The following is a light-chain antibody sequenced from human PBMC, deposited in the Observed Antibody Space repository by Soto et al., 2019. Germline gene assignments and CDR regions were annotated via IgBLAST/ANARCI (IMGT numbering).Light chain of an antibody. CDR3: LQDYNYPLT. CDR1: QGIRHY. V-gene: IGKV1-6*01. Sequence: AIQMTQSPSSLSASVGDRVTITCRASQGIRHYLGWYQQKPGKAPKLLIYAAFSLQSGVPSRFSGSGSGTDFTLTISSLQPEDFATYYCLQDYNYPLTFGGGTKVKIK. CDR2: AAF. J-gene: IGKJ4*01.